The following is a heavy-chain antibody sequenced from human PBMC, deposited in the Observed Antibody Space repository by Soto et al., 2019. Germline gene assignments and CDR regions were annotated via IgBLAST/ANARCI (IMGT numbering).Heavy chain of an antibody. D-gene: IGHD4-4*01. CDR1: GFSLSTSGMC. V-gene: IGHV2-70*11. CDR2: IDWDDDK. Sequence: SGPTLVNPTQTLTLTCTFSGFSLSTSGMCVSWIRQPPGKALEWLARIDWDDDKYYSTSLKTRLIISKDTSKNQVVLTMTNMDPVDTATYYCARTSTVTTGYYYMDVWGKGTTVTVSS. J-gene: IGHJ6*03. CDR3: ARTSTVTTGYYYMDV.